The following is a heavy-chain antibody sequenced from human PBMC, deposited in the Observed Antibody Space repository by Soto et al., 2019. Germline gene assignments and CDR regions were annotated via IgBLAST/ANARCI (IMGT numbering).Heavy chain of an antibody. J-gene: IGHJ4*02. CDR3: ARDYDSSGYYYQY. D-gene: IGHD3-22*01. V-gene: IGHV4-59*01. Sequence: PSETLSLTCTVSGGSITTYYWSWIPQPPGKGLEWIGYMFYSGSTNYNPSLKSRVTISVDTSKNQFSLKLSSVTAADTAVYYCARDYDSSGYYYQYGGQGTPVTV. CDR2: MFYSGST. CDR1: GGSITTYY.